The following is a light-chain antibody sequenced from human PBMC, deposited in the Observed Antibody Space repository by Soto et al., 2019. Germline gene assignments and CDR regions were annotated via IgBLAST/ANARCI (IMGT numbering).Light chain of an antibody. Sequence: QSALTQPPSVSGAPGQGVTISCTGSSSNIGAGSDVHWYQQLPGTAPKLLIYANTNRPSGVPDRFSGSKSGTSASLAITGLQAEDEADYYCQSYDSSLSGYVFGTGTKATVL. CDR2: ANT. CDR3: QSYDSSLSGYV. J-gene: IGLJ1*01. V-gene: IGLV1-40*01. CDR1: SSNIGAGSD.